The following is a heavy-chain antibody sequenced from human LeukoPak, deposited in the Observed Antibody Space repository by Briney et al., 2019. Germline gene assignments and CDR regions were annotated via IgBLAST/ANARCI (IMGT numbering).Heavy chain of an antibody. CDR1: GGSISSGSYY. CDR2: IYTSGST. D-gene: IGHD2-2*01. V-gene: IGHV4-61*02. CDR3: ATSYCSSTSCYDSTFDY. Sequence: SQTLSLTCTVSGGSISSGSYYWSWIRQPAGKGLEWIGRIYTSGSTNYNPSLKSRVTISVATSKNQFSLKLSSVTAADTAVYYCATSYCSSTSCYDSTFDYWGQGTLVTVSS. J-gene: IGHJ4*02.